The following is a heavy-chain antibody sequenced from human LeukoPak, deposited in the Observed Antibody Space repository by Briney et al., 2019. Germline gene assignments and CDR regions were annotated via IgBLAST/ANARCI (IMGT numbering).Heavy chain of an antibody. CDR3: ARQGYGGNPQGAADY. D-gene: IGHD4-23*01. J-gene: IGHJ4*02. CDR2: ISTYNGNT. V-gene: IGHV1-18*01. Sequence: GASVKVSCKASGYTFINYDFSWVRQAPGQELEWMGWISTYNGNTNYAQKLQGRVTMTTDTSTSTAYMELRSLRSDDTAVYYCARQGYGGNPQGAADYWGQGTLVTVSS. CDR1: GYTFINYD.